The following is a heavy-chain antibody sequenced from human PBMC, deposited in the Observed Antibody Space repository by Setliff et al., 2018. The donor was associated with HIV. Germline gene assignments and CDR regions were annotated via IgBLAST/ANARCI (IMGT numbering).Heavy chain of an antibody. CDR1: GYSFTDYY. CDR2: INPKSDGT. V-gene: IGHV1-2*04. J-gene: IGHJ4*02. D-gene: IGHD3-22*01. CDR3: ARGMDYDDTSGYYQYDVDY. Sequence: GASVKVSCKASGYSFTDYYIHWVRQAPGQGLEWMGWINPKSDGTNYAQKFQGCITMTRDTSISTAYMELRRLRSDDTAVYYCARGMDYDDTSGYYQYDVDYWGQGTLVTVSS.